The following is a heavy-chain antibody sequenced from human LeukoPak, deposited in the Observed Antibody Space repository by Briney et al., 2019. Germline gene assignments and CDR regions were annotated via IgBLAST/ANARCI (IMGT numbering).Heavy chain of an antibody. V-gene: IGHV3-23*01. CDR1: GFTFSSYA. CDR3: AKDRSGHYYFDY. D-gene: IGHD3-3*01. Sequence: GGSLRLSCAASGFTFSSYAMSWVRQAPGKALEWVSAISGSGGSTYYADSVKGRFTISRDNSMSTLYLQMNSPRAENTAVYYCAKDRSGHYYFDYWGQGTLVTVSS. J-gene: IGHJ4*02. CDR2: ISGSGGST.